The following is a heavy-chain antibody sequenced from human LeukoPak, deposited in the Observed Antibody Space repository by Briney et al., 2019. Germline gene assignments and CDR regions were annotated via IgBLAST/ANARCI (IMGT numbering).Heavy chain of an antibody. V-gene: IGHV4-59*12. CDR3: ARLGQTVTGFYSLDI. J-gene: IGHJ3*02. CDR2: MFHSGST. Sequence: ASETLSLTCSVSGASISGNYWSWIRQPPRKGLEFIGYMFHSGSTNYNPSLKSRVITSLDASKNQFSLKLFSVTAADTAVYYCARLGQTVTGFYSLDIWGQGTMVTVFS. CDR1: GASISGNY. D-gene: IGHD3-9*01.